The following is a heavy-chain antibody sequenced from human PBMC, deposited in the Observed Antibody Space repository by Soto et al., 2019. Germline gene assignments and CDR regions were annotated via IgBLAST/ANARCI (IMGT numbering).Heavy chain of an antibody. V-gene: IGHV3-23*01. CDR1: GFTFSTYA. J-gene: IGHJ4*02. CDR3: ATRHLPYCSGGTCNPFDF. CDR2: ISVSGDST. Sequence: GGSLRLSCAASGFTFSTYAMSWVRQAPGKGLEWVSTISVSGDSTYSADSVKGRFAVSRDNSKNTVYLQMNSLRAEDTSIYYCATRHLPYCSGGTCNPFDFWGQGTLVTVSS. D-gene: IGHD2-15*01.